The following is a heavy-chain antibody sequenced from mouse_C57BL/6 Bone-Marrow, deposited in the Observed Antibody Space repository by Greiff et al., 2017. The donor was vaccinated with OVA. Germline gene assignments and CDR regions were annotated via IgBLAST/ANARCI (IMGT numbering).Heavy chain of an antibody. CDR3: ARERGLPYYFDY. V-gene: IGHV5-4*01. CDR1: GFTFSSYA. CDR2: ISDGGSYT. D-gene: IGHD2-4*01. Sequence: EVQLVESGGGLVKPGGSLKLSCAASGFTFSSYAMSWVRQTPEKRLEWVATISDGGSYTYYPDNVKGRFTISRDNAKNNLYLQMSQLKSEDTAMYYCARERGLPYYFDYWGQGTTLTVSS. J-gene: IGHJ2*01.